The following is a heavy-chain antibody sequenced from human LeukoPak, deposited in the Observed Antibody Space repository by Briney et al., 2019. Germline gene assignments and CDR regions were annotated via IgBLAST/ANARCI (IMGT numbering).Heavy chain of an antibody. CDR3: AKANGYCSSTSCYYFWYFQH. D-gene: IGHD2-2*01. CDR1: GFTFSSYA. CDR2: ISGSGGST. V-gene: IGHV3-23*01. J-gene: IGHJ1*01. Sequence: GGSLRLSCAASGFTFSSYAMSWVRQAPGKGLEWVSGISGSGGSTYYADSAKGRFTISRDNSKNTLYLQMNSLRAEDTAAYYCAKANGYCSSTSCYYFWYFQHWGQGTLVTVSS.